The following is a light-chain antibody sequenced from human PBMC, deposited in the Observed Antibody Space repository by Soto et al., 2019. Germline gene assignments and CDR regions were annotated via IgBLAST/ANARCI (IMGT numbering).Light chain of an antibody. V-gene: IGLV2-8*01. Sequence: QSALTQPPSASGSPGQSVTISCTGSSSDVGGHNHVSWYQQHPGKAPKLMIYEVSKRPSGVPDRFSGSKSVNTASLTVSGLQAEDEADYYCSSYAGSMNLIFSGGTKVTVL. CDR1: SSDVGGHNH. J-gene: IGLJ2*01. CDR3: SSYAGSMNLI. CDR2: EVS.